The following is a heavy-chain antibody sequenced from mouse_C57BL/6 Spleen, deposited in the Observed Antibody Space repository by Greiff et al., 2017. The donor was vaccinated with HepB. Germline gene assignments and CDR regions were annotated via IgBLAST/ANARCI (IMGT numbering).Heavy chain of an antibody. D-gene: IGHD1-1*01. CDR1: GYSFTGYY. V-gene: IGHV1-43*01. J-gene: IGHJ2*01. Sequence: EVQLQQSGPELVKPGASVKISCKASGYSFTGYYMHWVKQSSEKSLEWIGEINPSTGGTSYNQKFKGKATLTVDKSSSTAYMQLKSLTSEDSAVDYCAIYGSSYLDYWGQGTTLTVSS. CDR2: INPSTGGT. CDR3: AIYGSSYLDY.